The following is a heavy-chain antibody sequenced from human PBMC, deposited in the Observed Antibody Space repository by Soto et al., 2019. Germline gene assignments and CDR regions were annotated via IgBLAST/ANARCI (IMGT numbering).Heavy chain of an antibody. J-gene: IGHJ5*02. Sequence: QVQLVQSGAEVKKPGSSVKVSCKASGGTFSSYAISWVRQAPGQGLEWMGGIIPIFGTANYAQKFQGRVTITADESTSTAYLELSSLRSEDTAVYYCARGYCSSTSCSVRGYNWFDPWGQGTLVTVSS. D-gene: IGHD2-2*01. CDR1: GGTFSSYA. CDR3: ARGYCSSTSCSVRGYNWFDP. CDR2: IIPIFGTA. V-gene: IGHV1-69*01.